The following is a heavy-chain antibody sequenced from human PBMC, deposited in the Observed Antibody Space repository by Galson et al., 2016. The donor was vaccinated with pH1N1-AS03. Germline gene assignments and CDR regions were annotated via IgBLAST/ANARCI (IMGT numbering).Heavy chain of an antibody. CDR2: IIIGRGLPP. D-gene: IGHD3-10*01. J-gene: IGHJ4*02. CDR1: RGSFGGAY. V-gene: IGHV4-34*12. CDR3: ARRPTGIDY. Sequence: SETLSLTCTVSRGSFGGAYWTWIRQPPGKGLEWIGEIIIGRGLPPTYTPSLKRRVTISIDTSRGELSLKLRSVTAADTGVYYCARRPTGIDYWGQGVQATVSS.